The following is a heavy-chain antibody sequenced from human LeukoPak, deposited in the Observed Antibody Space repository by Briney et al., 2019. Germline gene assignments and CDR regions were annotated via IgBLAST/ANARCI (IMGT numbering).Heavy chain of an antibody. CDR2: INRNGGST. Sequence: GGSLRLSCAGSGFTVSSNYMSWVRQDPGKGLEWVSSINRNGGSTAYAESVKGRFTISRDNAKNSLYLQMNSLRAEDTALYYCARTQIGYCSGTSCTLYYFDYWGQGTLVTVSS. J-gene: IGHJ4*02. V-gene: IGHV3-20*04. CDR3: ARTQIGYCSGTSCTLYYFDY. CDR1: GFTVSSNY. D-gene: IGHD2-2*01.